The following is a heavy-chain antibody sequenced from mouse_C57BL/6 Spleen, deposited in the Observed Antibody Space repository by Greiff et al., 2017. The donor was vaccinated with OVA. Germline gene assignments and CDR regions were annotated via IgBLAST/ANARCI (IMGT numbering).Heavy chain of an antibody. CDR3: ARGYYGSSYDY. J-gene: IGHJ2*01. Sequence: EVQLVEPGPGLVKPSQSLSLTCSVTGYSITSGYYWNWIRQFPGNKLEWMGYISYDGSNNYNPSLKNRISITRDTSKNQFFLKLNSVTTEDTATYYCARGYYGSSYDYWGQGTTLTVSS. V-gene: IGHV3-6*01. D-gene: IGHD1-1*01. CDR2: ISYDGSN. CDR1: GYSITSGYY.